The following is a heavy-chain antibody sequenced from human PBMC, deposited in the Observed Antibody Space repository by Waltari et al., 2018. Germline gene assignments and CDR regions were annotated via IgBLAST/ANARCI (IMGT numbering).Heavy chain of an antibody. CDR1: GYSISSGYY. J-gene: IGHJ4*02. D-gene: IGHD1-26*01. Sequence: QVQLQESGPGLVKPSETLSLTCAVSGYSISSGYYWGWIRQPPGKGLEWIGSIYHGGSTYYNPSLKSRVTISVDTSKNQFSLKLNSVTAADTAVYYCARHTGGIVGAPPGDWGQGTLVTVSS. CDR3: ARHTGGIVGAPPGD. V-gene: IGHV4-38-2*01. CDR2: IYHGGST.